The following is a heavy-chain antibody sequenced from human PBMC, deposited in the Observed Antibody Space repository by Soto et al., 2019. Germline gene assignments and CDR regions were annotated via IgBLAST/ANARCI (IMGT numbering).Heavy chain of an antibody. CDR2: ISGGGDAA. D-gene: IGHD3-10*01. CDR3: ARKVPGSTSRPDYWYFDL. Sequence: EVQLLESGGGLVQPGGSLRLSCAGSGFTFINFAMNWVRQAPGKGLAWVSTISGGGDAAFFADSVMGRFAISRDNSEDTVTLQMNSLGVDDTAVYYCARKVPGSTSRPDYWYFDLWGRGTLVTVSS. J-gene: IGHJ2*01. CDR1: GFTFINFA. V-gene: IGHV3-23*01.